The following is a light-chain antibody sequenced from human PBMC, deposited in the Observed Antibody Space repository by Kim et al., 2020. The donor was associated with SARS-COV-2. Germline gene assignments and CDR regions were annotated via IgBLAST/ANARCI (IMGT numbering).Light chain of an antibody. V-gene: IGLV2-14*03. CDR2: DVT. CDR3: TSYTTAAFWV. Sequence: QSALTQPPSASGSPGQSVTISCTGTSSDIGGYDYVSWYQQQPGKAPKLVIYDVTDRPSGVSNRFSGSKSGNTASLTISGLQAEDEADYYCTSYTTAAFWVFGGGTQLTVL. CDR1: SSDIGGYDY. J-gene: IGLJ3*02.